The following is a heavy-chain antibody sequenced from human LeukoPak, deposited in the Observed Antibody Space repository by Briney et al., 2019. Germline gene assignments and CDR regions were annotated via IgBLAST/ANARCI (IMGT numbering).Heavy chain of an antibody. J-gene: IGHJ4*02. D-gene: IGHD6-6*01. CDR1: GFTVSSNY. CDR3: ATPIAARSFDY. CDR2: IYSGGST. V-gene: IGHV3-53*01. Sequence: PGGSLRLSCAASGFTVSSNYMSWVRQAPGKGLEWVSVIYSGGSTYYADSVKGRFTISRDNSKNTLYLQMNSLRAEDTAVYYCATPIAARSFDYWGQGTLVTVSS.